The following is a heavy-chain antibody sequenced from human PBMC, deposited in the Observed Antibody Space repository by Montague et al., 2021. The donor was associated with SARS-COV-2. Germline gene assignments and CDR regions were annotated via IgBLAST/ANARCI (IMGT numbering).Heavy chain of an antibody. J-gene: IGHJ5*02. Sequence: SETLSLTCSVSGDSMSGSNSYWGWIRQPPGKGLESIGSISYTGSTSYNASLKSRVTIPVDTSKNEFSLRLSSVTASDTAVYYCAGLYIQKTLVGASRRRWFDPWGQGTLVTVSS. CDR2: ISYTGST. D-gene: IGHD1-26*01. CDR3: AGLYIQKTLVGASRRRWFDP. CDR1: GDSMSGSNSY. V-gene: IGHV4-39*01.